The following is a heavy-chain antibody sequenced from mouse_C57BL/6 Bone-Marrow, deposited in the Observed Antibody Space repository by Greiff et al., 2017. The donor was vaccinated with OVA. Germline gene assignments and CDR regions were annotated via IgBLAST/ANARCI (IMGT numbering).Heavy chain of an antibody. CDR3: ARDSNYGLAY. CDR1: GYSFTDYN. D-gene: IGHD2-5*01. Sequence: VQLKQSGPELVKPGASVKLSCKASGYSFTDYNMNWVKQSTGKSLEWIGVINPNYGTTSYNQTFKGKATLTVDKSSSTAYMQLNSLTSEDSAVYDCARDSNYGLAYWGKGTLVTVSA. J-gene: IGHJ3*01. CDR2: INPNYGTT. V-gene: IGHV1-39*01.